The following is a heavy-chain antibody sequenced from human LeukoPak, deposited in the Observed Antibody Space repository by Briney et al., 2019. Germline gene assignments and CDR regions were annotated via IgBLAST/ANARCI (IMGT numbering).Heavy chain of an antibody. J-gene: IGHJ5*02. D-gene: IGHD3-10*01. CDR1: GFTVSDYY. Sequence: GGSLRLSCAASGFTVSDYYMNWIRQSPGKGLEWVSHITKKTAIEYADSVKGRFTISRDNTNNLLLLQMDSLRPEDTGVYYCARGTYYSGSGPGNWFDPWGHGTLVTVSS. CDR2: ITKKTAI. CDR3: ARGTYYSGSGPGNWFDP. V-gene: IGHV3-11*01.